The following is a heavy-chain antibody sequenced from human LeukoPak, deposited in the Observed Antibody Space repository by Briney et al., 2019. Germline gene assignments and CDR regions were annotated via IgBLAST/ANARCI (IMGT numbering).Heavy chain of an antibody. D-gene: IGHD1-26*01. CDR3: ARGRGGATTGFDH. CDR2: INSNSGAR. CDR1: GYTFSGYY. Sequence: ASVKVSWKASGYTFSGYYMHWVRQAPGQGLESIGWINSNSGARNYAPKFQGRVTFSRDNSVSTAYMELSSLRSDDTAIYYCARGRGGATTGFDHWGQGTLVTVS. V-gene: IGHV1-2*02. J-gene: IGHJ4*02.